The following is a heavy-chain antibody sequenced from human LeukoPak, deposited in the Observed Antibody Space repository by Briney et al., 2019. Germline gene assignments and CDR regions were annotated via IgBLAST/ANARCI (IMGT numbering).Heavy chain of an antibody. D-gene: IGHD6-13*01. CDR2: TYYRSKWYN. V-gene: IGHV6-1*01. J-gene: IGHJ6*03. CDR3: ARAIVYRAAAGTYYYYMDV. Sequence: SQTLSLTCAISGDSVSSNSAAWNWIRQSPSRGLEWLGRTYYRSKWYNDYAVSVKSRITINPDTSKNQFSLQLNSVTPEDTAVYYCARAIVYRAAAGTYYYYMDVRGKGTTVTVSS. CDR1: GDSVSSNSAA.